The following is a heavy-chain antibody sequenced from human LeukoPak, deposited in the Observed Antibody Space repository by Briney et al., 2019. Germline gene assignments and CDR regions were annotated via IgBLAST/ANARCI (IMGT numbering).Heavy chain of an antibody. D-gene: IGHD3-10*01. CDR1: GGSFSGYY. J-gene: IGHJ4*02. CDR3: ARVGADGSGFLFDY. V-gene: IGHV4-34*01. CDR2: INHSGST. Sequence: SETLSLTCAVYGGSFSGYYWSWIRQPPGKGLEWMGEINHSGSTNYNTSLKRRVTISVDTSKKQFSLKLSSVTAADTAVYYCARVGADGSGFLFDYWGQGTLVTVSS.